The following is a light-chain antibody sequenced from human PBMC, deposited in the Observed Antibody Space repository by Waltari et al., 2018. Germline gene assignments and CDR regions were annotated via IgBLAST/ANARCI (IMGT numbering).Light chain of an antibody. Sequence: EVVMTQSPATLSVSPGERATLSCRTSQSVSSNLAWYQQKPGQAPRLLIYGASTRATGIPTRFSGSVSGTEFTLTINSLQSEDFAVYYCQHYDNWPPYTFGPGTKLEI. CDR3: QHYDNWPPYT. V-gene: IGKV3-15*01. CDR2: GAS. CDR1: QSVSSN. J-gene: IGKJ2*01.